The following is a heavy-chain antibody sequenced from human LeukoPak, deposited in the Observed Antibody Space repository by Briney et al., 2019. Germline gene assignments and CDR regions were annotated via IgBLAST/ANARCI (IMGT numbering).Heavy chain of an antibody. J-gene: IGHJ6*02. CDR3: ARYLNYGSGSIVYYYGMDV. D-gene: IGHD3-10*01. V-gene: IGHV3-23*01. CDR2: ISGSGGST. CDR1: GFTFSSYA. Sequence: GGSLSLSCAASGFTFSSYAMSWVRQAPGKGLEWVSAISGSGGSTYYADSVKGRFTISRDNSKNTLYLQMNSLRAEDTAVYYCARYLNYGSGSIVYYYGMDVWGQGTTVTVSS.